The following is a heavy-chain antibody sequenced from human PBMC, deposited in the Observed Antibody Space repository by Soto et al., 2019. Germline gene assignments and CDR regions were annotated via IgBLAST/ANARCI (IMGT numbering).Heavy chain of an antibody. V-gene: IGHV3-9*01. CDR1: GINFDDFA. CDR2: INWDSEDI. Sequence: VQLVESGGGLVQPGGSRRLSCVVSGINFDDFAMHWVRQVPGKGLEWVSGINWDSEDIGYADSVKGRFTISRDNAKNSLYLQMNSLKAEDTALYYCAKDTAPGFYDANGHLDSCGQGTPVTVSS. J-gene: IGHJ4*02. D-gene: IGHD2-8*01. CDR3: AKDTAPGFYDANGHLDS.